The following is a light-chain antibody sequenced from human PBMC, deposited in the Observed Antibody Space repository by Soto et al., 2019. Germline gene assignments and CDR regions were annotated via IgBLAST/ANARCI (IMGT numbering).Light chain of an antibody. CDR2: EVS. V-gene: IGLV2-14*01. J-gene: IGLJ2*01. Sequence: QSALTQPASVSGSPGQSITISCTGTSSDVGGYNYVSWYQQHPGKAPKLMIYEVSNRPSGVSNRFSGSKSCNTASLTISGLQAEDEADYYCSSYTSSSTEVFGGGTQLTVL. CDR1: SSDVGGYNY. CDR3: SSYTSSSTEV.